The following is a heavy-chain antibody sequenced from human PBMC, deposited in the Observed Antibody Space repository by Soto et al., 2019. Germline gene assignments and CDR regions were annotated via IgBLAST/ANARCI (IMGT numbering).Heavy chain of an antibody. D-gene: IGHD5-18*01. CDR1: GGSISSSSYY. CDR2: IYYSGST. Sequence: SETLSLTCTVSGGSISSSSYYWGWIRQPPGKGLEWIGSIYYSGSTYYNPSLKSRVTISVDTSKNQFSLKLSSVTAADTAVYYCARRSAMVRFYGMDVWGQGTTVTVSS. V-gene: IGHV4-39*01. CDR3: ARRSAMVRFYGMDV. J-gene: IGHJ6*02.